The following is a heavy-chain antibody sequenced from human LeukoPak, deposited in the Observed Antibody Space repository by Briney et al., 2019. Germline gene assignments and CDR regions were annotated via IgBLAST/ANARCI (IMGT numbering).Heavy chain of an antibody. CDR1: GFTFSIYS. D-gene: IGHD2-2*01. V-gene: IGHV3-74*01. J-gene: IGHJ4*02. Sequence: PGGSLRLSCAASGFTFSIYSMNWVRQAPGKGLVWVSHINSDGSWTSYADSVKGRFTISKDNAKNTVYLQMNNLRAEDTAVYYCVSFYGTYWGRGTLVTVSS. CDR2: INSDGSWT. CDR3: VSFYGTY.